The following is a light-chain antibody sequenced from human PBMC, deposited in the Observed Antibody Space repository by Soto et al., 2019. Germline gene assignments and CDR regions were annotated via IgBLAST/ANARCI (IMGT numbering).Light chain of an antibody. CDR2: EGS. J-gene: IGLJ3*02. Sequence: QSALTQPASVSGSPGQSITISCTGTSSDVGSYNLVSWYQQHPGKAPKLMIYEGSKRPSGVSNRFSGSKSGNTASLTISGLQAEDEADYYCCSYEGSSRVFGGGTKLTVL. V-gene: IGLV2-23*01. CDR3: CSYEGSSRV. CDR1: SSDVGSYNL.